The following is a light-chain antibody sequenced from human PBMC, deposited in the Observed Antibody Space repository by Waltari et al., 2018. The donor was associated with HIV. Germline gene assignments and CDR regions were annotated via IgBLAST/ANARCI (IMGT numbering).Light chain of an antibody. CDR3: QQVNTAFT. V-gene: IGKV1-9*01. CDR1: QGISTD. CDR2: AAS. Sequence: DIQLTQLPSFLSASVGDRVTITSLAGQGISTDLAWYQQKPGKAPKLLIYAASTLQSGVPSRFSGSGSGTEFTLTISSLQPEDFATYYCQQVNTAFTFGPGTQVEIK. J-gene: IGKJ3*01.